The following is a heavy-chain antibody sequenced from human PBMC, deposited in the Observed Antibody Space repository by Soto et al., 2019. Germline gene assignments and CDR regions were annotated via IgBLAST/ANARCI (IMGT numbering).Heavy chain of an antibody. D-gene: IGHD5-12*01. V-gene: IGHV4-30-2*01. CDR1: GGSISGGGYA. J-gene: IGHJ4*02. CDR2: IYHSGST. Sequence: QLQLHESGSGLVKPSQTLSLTCAVSGGSISGGGYAWSWIRQRPGKGLEWIGYIYHSGSTYYNPSLKSRVTISVDRSKNQFSLKLSSVTAADTAVYYCAAGGGLPRYYWGQGTLVTVSS. CDR3: AAGGGLPRYY.